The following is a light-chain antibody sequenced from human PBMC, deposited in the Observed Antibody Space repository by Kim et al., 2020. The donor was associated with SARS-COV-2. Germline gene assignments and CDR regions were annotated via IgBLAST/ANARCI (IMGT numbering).Light chain of an antibody. CDR2: KAS. J-gene: IGKJ2*01. CDR1: QSINNC. CDR3: QQYNSYSSYT. Sequence: DIQMTQSPSTLSASVGDRVTITCRASQSINNCLAWYQQKPGKAPKLLIYKASSLESGVPSRFSGSGSGIEFTLTISSLQPDDFATYYCQQYNSYSSYTFGRGTKLEI. V-gene: IGKV1-5*03.